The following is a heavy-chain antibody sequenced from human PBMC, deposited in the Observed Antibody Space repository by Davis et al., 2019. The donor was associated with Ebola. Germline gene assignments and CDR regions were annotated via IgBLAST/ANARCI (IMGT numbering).Heavy chain of an antibody. CDR3: AKVIAAHAYYYYGMDV. CDR1: GFTFSSYS. V-gene: IGHV3-48*01. D-gene: IGHD6-6*01. Sequence: GESLKISCAASGFTFSSYSMNWVRQAPGKGLEWVSYISSSSSTIYYADSVKGRFTISRDNSKNTLYLQMNSLRAEDTAVYYCAKVIAAHAYYYYGMDVWGQGTTVTVSS. J-gene: IGHJ6*02. CDR2: ISSSSSTI.